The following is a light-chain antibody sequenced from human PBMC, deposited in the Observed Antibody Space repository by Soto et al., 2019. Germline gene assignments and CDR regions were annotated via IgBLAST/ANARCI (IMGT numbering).Light chain of an antibody. J-gene: IGKJ5*01. V-gene: IGKV1D-16*01. CDR2: AAS. Sequence: DIQMPQSPSPLSGSVGERRTITFRASQGVGSWLAWYQQQPGKAPKLLIYAASSLQGGVPSRFSGSGYGTDFTFTISSLQPEDIATYYCQQYDNVFTFGQGTRLEI. CDR3: QQYDNVFT. CDR1: QGVGSW.